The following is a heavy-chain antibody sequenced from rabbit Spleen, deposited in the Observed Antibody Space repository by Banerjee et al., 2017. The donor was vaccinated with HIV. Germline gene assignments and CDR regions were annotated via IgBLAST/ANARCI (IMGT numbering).Heavy chain of an antibody. CDR3: ASGADYAYGGYDL. CDR1: GFTFSSYW. J-gene: IGHJ4*01. CDR2: IYAGSSGNT. V-gene: IGHV1S45*01. Sequence: QEQLVESGGGLVQPEGSLTLTCKASGFTFSSYWMCWVRQAPGKGLEWIACIYAGSSGNTYYASWAKGRFTISKTSSTTVTLQMTSLTAADTATYFCASGADYAYGGYDLWGQGTLVTVS. D-gene: IGHD6-1*01.